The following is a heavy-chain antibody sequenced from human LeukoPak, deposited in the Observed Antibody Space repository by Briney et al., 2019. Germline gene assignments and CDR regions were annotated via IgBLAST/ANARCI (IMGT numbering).Heavy chain of an antibody. CDR2: LKKKTDGGTT. J-gene: IGHJ6*03. D-gene: IGHD5-12*01. V-gene: IGHV3-15*01. CDR1: GFTISNVW. CDR3: TTMDSWGYSGYGLPPQDYYYYYMNV. Sequence: GGSLRLSCAASGFTISNVWMSWVRQAPGKGLEWVGRLKKKTDGGTTDYAAPVKGRFTISRDASKNTLYLQMNSLKTEDTAVYFCTTMDSWGYSGYGLPPQDYYYYYMNVWGKGTTVTVSS.